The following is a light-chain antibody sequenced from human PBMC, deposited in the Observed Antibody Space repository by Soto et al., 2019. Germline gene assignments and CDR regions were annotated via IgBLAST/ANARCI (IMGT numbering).Light chain of an antibody. CDR2: EDN. J-gene: IGLJ3*02. CDR1: SGSFATNY. CDR3: QSYDSTNWV. Sequence: NFMLTQPHSVSGSPGKTVTISCTRSSGSFATNYVQWYQQRPGSAPTTVIYEDNQRPSGVPDRFSGSIDSSSNSASLTISGLKNEDEADYCCQSYDSTNWVFGGGTQLTVL. V-gene: IGLV6-57*03.